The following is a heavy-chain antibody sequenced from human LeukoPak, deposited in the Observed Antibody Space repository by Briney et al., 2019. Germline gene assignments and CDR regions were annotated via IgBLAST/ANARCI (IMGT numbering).Heavy chain of an antibody. Sequence: SVKVSCKASGFTFTSSAMQWVRQARGQRLEWLGWIVVGSGNTNYAQKFQERVTITRDMSTSTAYMELSSLRSEDTAVYYCAAKLGYCSSTSCQPPWGQGTLVTVSS. J-gene: IGHJ5*02. CDR1: GFTFTSSA. CDR2: IVVGSGNT. V-gene: IGHV1-58*02. D-gene: IGHD2-2*01. CDR3: AAKLGYCSSTSCQPP.